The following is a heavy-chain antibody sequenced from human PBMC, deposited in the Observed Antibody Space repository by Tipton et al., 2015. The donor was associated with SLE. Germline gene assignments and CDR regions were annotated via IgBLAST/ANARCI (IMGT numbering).Heavy chain of an antibody. J-gene: IGHJ6*03. CDR1: GDSITSYY. CDR2: LHFSEP. D-gene: IGHD2-21*01. Sequence: TLSLTCSVSGDSITSYYWSWIRQPPGKGLEWIGYLHFSEPNYNPSLKSRVTISVDTSKRQFSLNLSSVTAADTAVYYCASYRNRGDWYYMDVWGQGTTVTVS. CDR3: ASYRNRGDWYYMDV. V-gene: IGHV4-59*12.